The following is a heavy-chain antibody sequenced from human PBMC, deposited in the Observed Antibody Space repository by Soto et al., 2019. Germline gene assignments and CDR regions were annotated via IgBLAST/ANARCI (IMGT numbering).Heavy chain of an antibody. CDR3: ASLKMCWRSGYNCWGDYYYRMDV. CDR1: GYTFTSYY. J-gene: IGHJ6*02. Sequence: ASVKVSCKASGYTFTSYYMHWVRQAPGQGLEWMGIINPSGGSTSYAQKFQGRVTMTRDTSTSTVYMELSSLRSEDTAVYYCASLKMCWRSGYNCWGDYYYRMDVWGQGTTVTVSS. CDR2: INPSGGST. D-gene: IGHD3-3*01. V-gene: IGHV1-46*01.